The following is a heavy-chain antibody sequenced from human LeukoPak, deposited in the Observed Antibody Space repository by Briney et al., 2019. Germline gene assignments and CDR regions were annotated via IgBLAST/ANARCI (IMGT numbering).Heavy chain of an antibody. V-gene: IGHV1-8*03. J-gene: IGHJ4*02. CDR3: ARVDYDPLDY. D-gene: IGHD4-17*01. CDR1: GYTFNTYG. Sequence: GASVKVSCKASGYTFNTYGITWVRQATGQGLEWMGWMNPNSGNTGYAQKFQGRVTITRNTSISTAYMELSSLRSEDTAVYYCARVDYDPLDYWGQGTLVTVSS. CDR2: MNPNSGNT.